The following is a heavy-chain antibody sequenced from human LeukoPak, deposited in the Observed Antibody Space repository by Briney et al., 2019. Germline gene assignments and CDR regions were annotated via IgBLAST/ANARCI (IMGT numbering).Heavy chain of an antibody. J-gene: IGHJ3*02. CDR1: GYSIKSVYY. CDR3: ARQTERRGAFDM. V-gene: IGHV4-38-2*01. CDR2: IFQSGST. Sequence: PSETLSLTCAVSGYSIKSVYYWGWIRQPPGKGLEWIGSIFQSGSTYYNPSLKSRVTISVDTSKDRFSLNLNPVTAADTAVYFCARQTERRGAFDMWGQGTMVTVSS. D-gene: IGHD1-1*01.